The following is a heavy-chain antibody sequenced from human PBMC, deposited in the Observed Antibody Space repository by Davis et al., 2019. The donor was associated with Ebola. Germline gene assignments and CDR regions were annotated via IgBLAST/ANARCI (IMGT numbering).Heavy chain of an antibody. CDR3: ARRYCSSTSCPRLVYYFDY. J-gene: IGHJ4*02. CDR2: IYPGDSDT. V-gene: IGHV5-51*01. Sequence: PGGSLRLSCQGFGYNFTTSWIGWVRQMPGKGLEWMGIIYPGDSDTRYSPSFQGQVTMSVDKSISTAYLQWSSLKASDTAMYYCARRYCSSTSCPRLVYYFDYWGQGTLVTVSS. CDR1: GYNFTTSW. D-gene: IGHD2-2*01.